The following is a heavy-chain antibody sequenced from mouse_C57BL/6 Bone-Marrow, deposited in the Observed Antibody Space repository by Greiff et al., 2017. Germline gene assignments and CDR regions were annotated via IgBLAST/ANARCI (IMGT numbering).Heavy chain of an antibody. CDR2: INSGSGGT. CDR3: ARDGYYGNYYYAMDY. V-gene: IGHV1-54*01. Sequence: QVQLQQSGAELVRPGTSVKVSCKASGYAFTNYLIEWVKQRPGQGLEWIGVINSGSGGTNYNEKFKGKATLTADKSSSTAYMQLSSLTSEDSAVYFCARDGYYGNYYYAMDYWGQGTSVTVSS. D-gene: IGHD2-1*01. CDR1: GYAFTNYL. J-gene: IGHJ4*01.